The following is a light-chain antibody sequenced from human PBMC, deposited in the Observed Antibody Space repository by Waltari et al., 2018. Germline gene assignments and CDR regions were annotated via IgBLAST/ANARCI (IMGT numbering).Light chain of an antibody. V-gene: IGKV1-39*01. CDR3: QQSFSSPWT. CDR2: GAS. CDR1: QNIRTQ. Sequence: DIQMTQSPSSLSASVGDTVTVTCRASQNIRTQLNWYQQKPATAPKLLVYGASTLQRGVPSRFSGSASGTDFTLTVTNLQPDDFAVYFCQQSFSSPWTFGQGTKVAIK. J-gene: IGKJ1*01.